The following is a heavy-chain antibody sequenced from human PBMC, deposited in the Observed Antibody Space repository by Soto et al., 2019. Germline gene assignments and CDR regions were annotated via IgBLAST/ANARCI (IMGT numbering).Heavy chain of an antibody. CDR3: ARDRGYYDSSDYYGFDP. CDR2: VYYSGST. V-gene: IGHV4-31*11. Sequence: SETLSLTCVVSGDSISSCGYFWSWIRQHPEKGLEWIGYVYYSGSTNYNPSLRSRLTISVDSSKNQFSLKLSSVTAADTAVYYCARDRGYYDSSDYYGFDPWGQGTLVT. D-gene: IGHD3-22*01. CDR1: GDSISSCGYF. J-gene: IGHJ5*02.